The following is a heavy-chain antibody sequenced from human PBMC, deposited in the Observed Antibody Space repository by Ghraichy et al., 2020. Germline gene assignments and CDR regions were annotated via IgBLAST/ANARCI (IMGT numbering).Heavy chain of an antibody. V-gene: IGHV3-74*01. CDR1: GFTFSSYW. CDR3: ARPNYYDSGNYYV. Sequence: GEFLNISCAASGFTFSSYWMHWVRQTPGKGLVWVSYINSDGSSTTYADSVKGRFTISRDNARNTLYLQMNSLRAEDTAVYYCARPNYYDSGNYYVWGQGTLVTVSS. CDR2: INSDGSST. J-gene: IGHJ4*02. D-gene: IGHD3-10*01.